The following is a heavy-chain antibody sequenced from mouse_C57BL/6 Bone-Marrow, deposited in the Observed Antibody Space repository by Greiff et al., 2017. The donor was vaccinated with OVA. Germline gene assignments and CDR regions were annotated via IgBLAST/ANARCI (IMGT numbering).Heavy chain of an antibody. CDR2: INPGSGGT. Sequence: QVQLKQSGAELVRPGTSVKVSCKASGYAFTNYLIEWVKQRPGQGLEWIGVINPGSGGTNYNEKFKGKATLTADKSSSTAYMQLSSLTSEDSAVYFCARLYYGNYFDYWGQGTTLTVSS. D-gene: IGHD2-1*01. CDR3: ARLYYGNYFDY. CDR1: GYAFTNYL. V-gene: IGHV1-54*01. J-gene: IGHJ2*01.